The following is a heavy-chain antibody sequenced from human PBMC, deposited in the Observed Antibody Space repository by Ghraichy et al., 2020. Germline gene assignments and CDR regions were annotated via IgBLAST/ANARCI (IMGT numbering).Heavy chain of an antibody. D-gene: IGHD5-18*01. J-gene: IGHJ4*02. Sequence: ASVKVSCKASGYTFTSYYMHWVRQAPGQGLEWMGIINRIGGGTSYAQKFQGRVTMTSDTSTSTVYLDLSSLTSEDTAVYYCARGGGYNYGYGGFDYWGQGTLVTVSS. CDR3: ARGGGYNYGYGGFDY. CDR1: GYTFTSYY. CDR2: INRIGGGT. V-gene: IGHV1-46*01.